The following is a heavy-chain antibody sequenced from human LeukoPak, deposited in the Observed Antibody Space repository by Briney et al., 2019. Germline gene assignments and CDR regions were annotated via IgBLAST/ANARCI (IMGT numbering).Heavy chain of an antibody. V-gene: IGHV3-33*01. CDR2: IWYDGSNK. D-gene: IGHD2-15*01. CDR1: GFTFSSYG. Sequence: GGSLRLSCAASGFTFSSYGMHWVRQAPGKGLEWVAVIWYDGSNKYYEDSVKGRFTISRDNSKNTLYLQMNSLRAEDTAVYYCARGGYCSGGSCYSSPWFDPWGQGTLVTVSS. CDR3: ARGGYCSGGSCYSSPWFDP. J-gene: IGHJ5*02.